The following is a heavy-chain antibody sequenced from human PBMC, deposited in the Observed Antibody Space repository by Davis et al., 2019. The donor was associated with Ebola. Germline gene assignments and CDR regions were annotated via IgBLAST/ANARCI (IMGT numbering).Heavy chain of an antibody. Sequence: GESLKISCAASGFTFSSYGMHWVRQAPGKGLEWVAVIWYDGSNKYYADSVKGRFTISRDNSKNTLYLQMNSLRAEDTAVYYCARVSDSSGWYGSLDYFDYWGQGTLVTGFS. D-gene: IGHD6-19*01. CDR1: GFTFSSYG. J-gene: IGHJ4*02. V-gene: IGHV3-33*01. CDR2: IWYDGSNK. CDR3: ARVSDSSGWYGSLDYFDY.